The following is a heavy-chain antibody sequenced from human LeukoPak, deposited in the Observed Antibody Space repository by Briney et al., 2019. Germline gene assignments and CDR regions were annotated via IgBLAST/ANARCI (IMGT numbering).Heavy chain of an antibody. Sequence: GGSLRLSCAVSGFTFSDYYMTWIRQAPGKGLEWVSYISSTGITIYYADSVKGRFSISRDNAKNTLYLQMNSLRAEDTAVYYCAKDEVLLWFGELLFQFEYWGQGTLVTVSS. J-gene: IGHJ4*02. CDR2: ISSTGITI. CDR3: AKDEVLLWFGELLFQFEY. V-gene: IGHV3-11*01. CDR1: GFTFSDYY. D-gene: IGHD3-10*01.